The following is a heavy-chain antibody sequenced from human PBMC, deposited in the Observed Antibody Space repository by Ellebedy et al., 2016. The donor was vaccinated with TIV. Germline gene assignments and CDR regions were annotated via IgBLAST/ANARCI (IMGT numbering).Heavy chain of an antibody. Sequence: AASVKVSCKASGYTFTRYYFMHWVRQAPGHGIEWMGIINPGDGTTTYARKFQGRVTMTRHTSKRTVYMELGRLSSDDTAVYYCARGGRYSGSYNFDHWGQGSLVTVSS. CDR3: ARGGRYSGSYNFDH. CDR1: GYTFTRYYF. V-gene: IGHV1-46*01. J-gene: IGHJ4*02. D-gene: IGHD1-26*01. CDR2: INPGDGTT.